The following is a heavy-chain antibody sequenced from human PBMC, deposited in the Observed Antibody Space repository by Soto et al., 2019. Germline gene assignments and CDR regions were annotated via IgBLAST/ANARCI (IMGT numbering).Heavy chain of an antibody. CDR3: ARATEFSYYYDSSGYFDY. V-gene: IGHV3-48*02. D-gene: IGHD3-22*01. CDR1: GFTFSSYN. CDR2: ISSSSSTI. J-gene: IGHJ4*02. Sequence: GGSLRLSCAASGFTFSSYNMNWVRQAPGKGLEWVSYISSSSSTIYYADSVKGRFTISRDNAKNSLYLQMNSLRDEDTAVYYCARATEFSYYYDSSGYFDYWGQGTLVTVSS.